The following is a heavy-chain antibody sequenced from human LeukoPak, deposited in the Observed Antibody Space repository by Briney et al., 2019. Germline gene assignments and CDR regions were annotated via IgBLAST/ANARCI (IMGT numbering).Heavy chain of an antibody. CDR3: AKDLTFGGVISSYYFDY. D-gene: IGHD3-16*01. V-gene: IGHV3-30*02. CDR2: IRYDGSNK. CDR1: GFTFSSYG. J-gene: IGHJ4*02. Sequence: GGSLRLSCAASGFTFSSYGMHWVRQAPGKGLEWVAFIRYDGSNKYYADSVKGRFTISRDNSKNTLYLQMNSLRAEDTAVYYCAKDLTFGGVISSYYFDYWGQGTLVTVSS.